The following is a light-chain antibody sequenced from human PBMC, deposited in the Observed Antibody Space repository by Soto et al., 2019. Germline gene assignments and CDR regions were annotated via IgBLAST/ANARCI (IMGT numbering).Light chain of an antibody. CDR2: DAS. CDR3: QQRSQWPPMT. V-gene: IGKV3-11*01. CDR1: QSIRTY. J-gene: IGKJ5*01. Sequence: GQRATLSFRASQSIRTYLAWDRVKPGQAPRLLIYDASSRATGVPARFSASGSGTDFSLTISSLEPEDIAVYYCQQRSQWPPMTFGQGTRLEIK.